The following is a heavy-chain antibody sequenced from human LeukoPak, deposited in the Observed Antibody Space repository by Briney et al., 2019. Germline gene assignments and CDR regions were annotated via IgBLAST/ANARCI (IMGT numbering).Heavy chain of an antibody. J-gene: IGHJ6*02. CDR2: IKQDGSEK. V-gene: IGHV3-7*01. CDR3: ARDRNMYSSSPHYYYYGMDV. Sequence: GGALRLSCAASGLTFICYWMRWVRQAPGRGLEGVANIKQDGSEKYYVDSVKGRFTISRDNAKNSLYLEMNSLRAEDTAVYYCARDRNMYSSSPHYYYYGMDVWGQGTTVTVSS. D-gene: IGHD6-13*01. CDR1: GLTFICYW.